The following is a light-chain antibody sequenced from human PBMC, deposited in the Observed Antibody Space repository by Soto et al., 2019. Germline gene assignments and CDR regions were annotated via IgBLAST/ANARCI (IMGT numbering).Light chain of an antibody. V-gene: IGKV3-20*01. CDR2: GAS. Sequence: IVLTQSPGTLSLSQGERATLSCRASQSVSISDLAWYQQKPGQAPRLLIYGASSRATGIPDRFIGSGSGTDFTRTISRLEPEDFAVYFCQQYGNFPYSFGQGTKLEIK. CDR1: QSVSISD. CDR3: QQYGNFPYS. J-gene: IGKJ2*03.